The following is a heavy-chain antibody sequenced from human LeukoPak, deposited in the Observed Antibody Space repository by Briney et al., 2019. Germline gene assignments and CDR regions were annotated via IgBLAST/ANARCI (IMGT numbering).Heavy chain of an antibody. J-gene: IGHJ4*02. CDR3: ARDAFDSVYYVRVNDY. CDR2: ISSSSSYI. D-gene: IGHD3-22*01. CDR1: GFTFSSYS. Sequence: PGGSLRLSCAASGFTFSSYSMNWVRQAPGKGLEWVSSISSSSSYIYYADSVKGRFTISRDNAKNSLYLQMNSLRAEDTAVYYCARDAFDSVYYVRVNDYWGQGTLVTVSS. V-gene: IGHV3-21*01.